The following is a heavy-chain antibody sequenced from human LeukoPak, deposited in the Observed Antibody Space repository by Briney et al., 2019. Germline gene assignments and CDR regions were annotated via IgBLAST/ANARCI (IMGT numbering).Heavy chain of an antibody. J-gene: IGHJ4*02. Sequence: SETLSLTCTVSGGSISNKYWSWIRQPPGKGLEWIGYIYYSGNTNYNPSLKSRVTILVDTSKNQFSLKLSSVTAADTAVYYCARVASYYDFWSGYYPRYYFDYWGQGTLVTVSS. D-gene: IGHD3-3*01. CDR3: ARVASYYDFWSGYYPRYYFDY. CDR2: IYYSGNT. CDR1: GGSISNKY. V-gene: IGHV4-59*01.